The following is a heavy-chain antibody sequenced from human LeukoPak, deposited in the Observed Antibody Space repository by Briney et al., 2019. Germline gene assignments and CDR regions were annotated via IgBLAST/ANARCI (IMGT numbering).Heavy chain of an antibody. CDR1: GGSFSGYY. Sequence: PSETLSLTCAVYGGSFSGYYWSWIRQPPGKGLEWIGEINHSGSTNYNPSLKSRVTISVDTSKNQFSLKLSSVTAADTAVYYCARDQGGSYGRYYYYMDVWGKGTTVTVSS. CDR2: INHSGST. V-gene: IGHV4-34*01. J-gene: IGHJ6*03. CDR3: ARDQGGSYGRYYYYMDV. D-gene: IGHD1-26*01.